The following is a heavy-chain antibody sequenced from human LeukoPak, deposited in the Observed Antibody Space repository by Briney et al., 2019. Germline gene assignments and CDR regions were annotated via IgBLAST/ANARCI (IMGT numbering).Heavy chain of an antibody. Sequence: SVKVSCKASGGTFTSYTVSWVRQAPGQGLEWMGRIIPMSGTVKYAQEFQGRVTITTDESTSTAYMELSSLRSEDTAVYYCATTDYWGQGTLVTVSS. CDR1: GGTFTSYT. V-gene: IGHV1-69*05. J-gene: IGHJ4*02. CDR2: IIPMSGTV. CDR3: ATTDY.